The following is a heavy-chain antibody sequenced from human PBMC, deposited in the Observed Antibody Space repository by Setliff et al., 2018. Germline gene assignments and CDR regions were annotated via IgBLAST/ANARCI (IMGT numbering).Heavy chain of an antibody. CDR1: GFTFRTYE. CDR2: THTDGITI. V-gene: IGHV3-48*03. CDR3: ASYYYGSGSSYIPPHFDY. Sequence: GGSLRLSCEASGFTFRTYEMIWVRQAPGKGLERVSKTHTDGITIYSDSVRGRFTISRDSAKNSLHLQMNSLRAEDSAVYYCASYYYGSGSSYIPPHFDYWGLGTLVTVSS. J-gene: IGHJ4*02. D-gene: IGHD3-10*01.